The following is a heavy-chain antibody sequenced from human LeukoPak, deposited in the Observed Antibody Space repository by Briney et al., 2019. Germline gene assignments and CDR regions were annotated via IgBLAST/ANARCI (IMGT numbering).Heavy chain of an antibody. CDR1: GGSISSGDYS. Sequence: PSETLSLTCTVSGGSISSGDYSWSWIRQPPGKGLEWIGYIYYSGSTYYNPSLKSRVTISVDTSKNQFSLTLSSVTAADTAVYYCARSSADYDFWSGYPLLSDYWGQGTLVTVSS. CDR3: ARSSADYDFWSGYPLLSDY. J-gene: IGHJ4*02. V-gene: IGHV4-30-4*08. D-gene: IGHD3-3*01. CDR2: IYYSGST.